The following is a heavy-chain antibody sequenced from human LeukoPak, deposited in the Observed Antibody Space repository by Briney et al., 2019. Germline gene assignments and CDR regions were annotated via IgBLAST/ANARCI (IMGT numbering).Heavy chain of an antibody. CDR1: GFTLNGYW. Sequence: GGSLRLSCAAPGFTLNGYWMHWVRQAPGKGLVWVSRINSDGSTTSYADSVKGRFTISRDNSKNTLYLQMNSLRAEDTAVYYCAKVRLLDPYYFDYWGQGTLVTVSS. J-gene: IGHJ4*02. CDR3: AKVRLLDPYYFDY. D-gene: IGHD2-15*01. CDR2: INSDGSTT. V-gene: IGHV3-74*01.